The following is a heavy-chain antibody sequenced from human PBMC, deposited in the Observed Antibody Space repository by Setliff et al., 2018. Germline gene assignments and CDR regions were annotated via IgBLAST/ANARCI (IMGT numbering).Heavy chain of an antibody. CDR1: GYSITNGYY. Sequence: PSQTLSLTCVVSGYSITNGYYWGWIRQPPGKGLEWIGSINHGGDTSYNPSLQSRVAISVDTSKNQFSLKLSSVTAADTAVYYCVRRTYYYDTSPMGWFDPWGQGILVT. J-gene: IGHJ5*02. CDR3: VRRTYYYDTSPMGWFDP. V-gene: IGHV4-38-2*01. D-gene: IGHD3-22*01. CDR2: INHGGDT.